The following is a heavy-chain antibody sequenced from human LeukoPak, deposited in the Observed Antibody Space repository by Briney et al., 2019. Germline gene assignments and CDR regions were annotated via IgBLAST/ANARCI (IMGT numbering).Heavy chain of an antibody. Sequence: GGSLRLSCAAPGFMFHDYAIHWVRQAPGKGLEWVSLISGDGGSTFYADSVRGRFTISRDNSKNSLYLQMNSLRSDDTALYYCARESESSGWYDYWGQGTLVTVSS. CDR1: GFMFHDYA. J-gene: IGHJ4*02. V-gene: IGHV3-43*02. CDR3: ARESESSGWYDY. CDR2: ISGDGGST. D-gene: IGHD6-19*01.